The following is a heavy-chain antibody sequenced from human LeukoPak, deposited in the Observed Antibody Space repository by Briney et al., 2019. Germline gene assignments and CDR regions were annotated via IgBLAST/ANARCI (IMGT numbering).Heavy chain of an antibody. CDR1: GGSISSSSYY. CDR2: IYYSGST. V-gene: IGHV4-39*01. CDR3: ARHKGLDYVWGSYRYTALYYFDY. D-gene: IGHD3-16*02. J-gene: IGHJ4*02. Sequence: NSSETLSLTCTVSGGSISSSSYYWGWIRQPPGKGLEWIGSIYYSGSTYYNPSLKSRVTISVDTSKNQFSLKLSSVTAADTAVYYCARHKGLDYVWGSYRYTALYYFDYWGQGTLVTVSS.